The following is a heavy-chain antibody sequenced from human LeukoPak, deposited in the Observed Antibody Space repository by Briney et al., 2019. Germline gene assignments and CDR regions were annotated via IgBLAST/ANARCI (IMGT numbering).Heavy chain of an antibody. CDR1: GYTFTGYY. CDR2: INPNSGGT. D-gene: IGHD3-3*01. Sequence: ASVKVSCKASGYTFTGYYMHWVRQAPGQGLEWMGWINPNSGGTNYAQKFQGRVTMTRDTYISTAYMELSRLRSDDTAVYYCARDLYFGVVTVFDYWGQGTLVTVSS. V-gene: IGHV1-2*02. CDR3: ARDLYFGVVTVFDY. J-gene: IGHJ4*02.